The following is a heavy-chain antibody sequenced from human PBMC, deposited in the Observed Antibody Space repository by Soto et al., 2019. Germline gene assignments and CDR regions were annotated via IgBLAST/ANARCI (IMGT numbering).Heavy chain of an antibody. J-gene: IGHJ3*02. Sequence: GGSLRLSCTASGFTFDDYTMHWVRQAPGKGLEWVSLISWDGGSTYYADSVKGRFTISRDNSKNSLYLQMNSLRTEDTALYYCAKDLSTVVRSDAFDIWGQGTMVTVSS. CDR2: ISWDGGST. CDR3: AKDLSTVVRSDAFDI. CDR1: GFTFDDYT. V-gene: IGHV3-43*01. D-gene: IGHD4-17*01.